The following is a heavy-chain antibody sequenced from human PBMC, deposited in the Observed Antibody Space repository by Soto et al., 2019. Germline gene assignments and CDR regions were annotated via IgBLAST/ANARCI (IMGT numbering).Heavy chain of an antibody. CDR3: ARDIGSGWYYFDC. Sequence: PGGSLRLSCAASGFTFSSYSMNWVRQAPGKGLEWVSYITPSSDTIYYADSVKGRFTISRDNGKNSLYLQMNSLRDEDTAVYYCARDIGSGWYYFDCWGQGNMVTVSS. V-gene: IGHV3-48*02. CDR1: GFTFSSYS. J-gene: IGHJ4*02. D-gene: IGHD6-19*01. CDR2: ITPSSDTI.